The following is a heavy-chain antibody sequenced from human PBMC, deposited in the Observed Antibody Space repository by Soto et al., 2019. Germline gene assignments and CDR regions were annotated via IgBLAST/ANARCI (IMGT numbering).Heavy chain of an antibody. J-gene: IGHJ5*02. D-gene: IGHD6-13*01. CDR3: AGGVRGYSSSWYVPWFDP. Sequence: EVQLVESGGGLIQPGGSLRLSCAASGFTVSSNYMSWVRQAPGKGLEWVSVIYSGGSTYYADSVKGRFTISRDNSKNTLYLQMNSLRAEDTAVYYCAGGVRGYSSSWYVPWFDPWGQGTLDTVSS. CDR1: GFTVSSNY. V-gene: IGHV3-53*01. CDR2: IYSGGST.